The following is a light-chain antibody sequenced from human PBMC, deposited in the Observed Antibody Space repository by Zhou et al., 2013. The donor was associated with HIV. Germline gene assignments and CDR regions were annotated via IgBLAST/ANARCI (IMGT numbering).Light chain of an antibody. V-gene: IGKV1-5*03. CDR2: KSS. CDR1: QSISNW. Sequence: DIQMTQSPSTLSASVGDRVTITCRASQSISNWLAWYQQKPGKAPKLLIYKSSSLEGGVSSRFSGSGSGTEFTLTIDSLQPDDLATYYCLQYSSHNTFGQGTTLEIK. CDR3: LQYSSHNT. J-gene: IGKJ2*01.